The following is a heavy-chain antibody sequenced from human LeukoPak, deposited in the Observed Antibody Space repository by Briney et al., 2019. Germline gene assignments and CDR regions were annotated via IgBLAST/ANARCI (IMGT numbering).Heavy chain of an antibody. J-gene: IGHJ4*02. Sequence: GGPLRLSCAASGFTFSSYAMHWVRQAPGKGLEWVAVISYDGSNKYYADSVKGRFTISRDNSKNTLYLQMNSLRAEDTAVYYCARTEVYYYDSSGYPDYWGQGTLVTVSS. D-gene: IGHD3-22*01. CDR3: ARTEVYYYDSSGYPDY. CDR1: GFTFSSYA. V-gene: IGHV3-30-3*01. CDR2: ISYDGSNK.